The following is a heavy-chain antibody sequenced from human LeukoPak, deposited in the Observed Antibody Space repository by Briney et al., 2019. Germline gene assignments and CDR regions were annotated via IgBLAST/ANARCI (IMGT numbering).Heavy chain of an antibody. CDR2: INPNSGGT. CDR1: GYTFTGDY. V-gene: IGHV1-2*02. D-gene: IGHD6-6*01. Sequence: ASVKVCCKASGYTFTGDYMHRVRQAPGQGLEWMGWINPNSGGTNYAQRLQGRVTMARDTSISTAYMELTRLTSDDTAVYYCARDFVGDINSSKGDYWGQGTLVTVSS. CDR3: ARDFVGDINSSKGDY. J-gene: IGHJ4*02.